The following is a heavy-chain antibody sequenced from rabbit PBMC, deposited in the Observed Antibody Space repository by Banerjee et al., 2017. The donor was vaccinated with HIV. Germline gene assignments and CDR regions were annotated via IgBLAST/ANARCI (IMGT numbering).Heavy chain of an antibody. D-gene: IGHD2-1*01. V-gene: IGHV1S43*01. J-gene: IGHJ4*01. CDR1: GFSFSNKYV. Sequence: QEQLEESGGGLVKPEGSLTLTCKASGFSFSNKYVMCWVRQAPGKGLEWIACINTSSGNTVYASWVNGRFTISSDSAQNTVDLQMNSLTAADTATYFCARNDYGDYAYYFNLWGQGTLVTVS. CDR2: INTSSGNT. CDR3: ARNDYGDYAYYFNL.